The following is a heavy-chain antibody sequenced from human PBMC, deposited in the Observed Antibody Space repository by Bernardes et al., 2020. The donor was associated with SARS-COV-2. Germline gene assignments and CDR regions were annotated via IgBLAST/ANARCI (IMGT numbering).Heavy chain of an antibody. J-gene: IGHJ4*02. CDR1: GFTLSTYV. Sequence: GGSLRLSCVASGFTLSTYVLRWVRPAPGKGREWVSSISGSGDATYYADSVKGRFTISKDNSKKTLYLQMNSLRAEDTAIYYCAKGSGSYYYFDYWGQGTLVTVS. D-gene: IGHD1-26*01. CDR2: ISGSGDAT. V-gene: IGHV3-23*01. CDR3: AKGSGSYYYFDY.